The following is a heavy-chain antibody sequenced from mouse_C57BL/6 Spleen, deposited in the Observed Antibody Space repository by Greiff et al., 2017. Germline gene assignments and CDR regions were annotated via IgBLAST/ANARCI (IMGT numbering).Heavy chain of an antibody. V-gene: IGHV1-9*01. Sequence: QVQLQQSGPELMKPGASVKLSCKATGYTFTGYWIEWVKQRPGHGLEWIGEILPGSGSTNYNEKFKGNATFTADKSSNTAYMQLSSLTTADSAIYYCARRITRTTGYFDVWGTGTTVTVSS. CDR3: ARRITRTTGYFDV. CDR2: ILPGSGST. J-gene: IGHJ1*03. CDR1: GYTFTGYW. D-gene: IGHD1-1*01.